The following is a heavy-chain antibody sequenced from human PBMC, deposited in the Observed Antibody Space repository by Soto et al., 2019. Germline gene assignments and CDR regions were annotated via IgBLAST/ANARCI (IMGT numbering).Heavy chain of an antibody. V-gene: IGHV2-26*01. CDR2: IFSDAER. Sequence: GPPLVNPTETLTLTCNVSGFSLTTGRMGVSWIRQPPGKSLEWLAHIFSDAERSYSRSLQGRLTVSKVGSGSHVVLTMTNMDPVDTGTYFCVRMNAESYSSYYAMDVWGQGTTVTVSS. CDR1: GFSLTTGRMG. J-gene: IGHJ6*02. D-gene: IGHD3-10*01. CDR3: VRMNAESYSSYYAMDV.